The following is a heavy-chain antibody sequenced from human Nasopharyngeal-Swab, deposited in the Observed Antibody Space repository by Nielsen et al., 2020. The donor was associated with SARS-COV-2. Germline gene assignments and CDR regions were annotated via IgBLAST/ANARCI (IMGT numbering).Heavy chain of an antibody. CDR1: GFTFSSYA. V-gene: IGHV3-30-3*01. CDR2: ISYDGSNK. J-gene: IGHJ4*02. D-gene: IGHD3-10*01. CDR3: AKGGFGRPPPYYFDY. Sequence: GGSLRLSCAASGFTFSSYAMHWVRQAPGKGLEWVAVISYDGSNKYYADSVKGRFTISRDNSKNTLYLQMNSLRAEDTAVYYCAKGGFGRPPPYYFDYWGQGTLVTVSS.